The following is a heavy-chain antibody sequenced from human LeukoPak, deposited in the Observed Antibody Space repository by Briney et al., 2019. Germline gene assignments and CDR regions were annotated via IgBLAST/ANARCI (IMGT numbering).Heavy chain of an antibody. CDR1: GGTLSSYS. CDR3: ARLTRWSSTSIYYFDP. D-gene: IGHD2-2*01. CDR2: IIPILGVP. J-gene: IGHJ5*02. Sequence: GASVKVSCKASGGTLSSYSINWIRQAPGQGLEWMGSIIPILGVPDYAEKFQDRVTITADISTNTAYMELSSLRSEDRAIYFCARLTRWSSTSIYYFDPWGQGTLVTVSS. V-gene: IGHV1-69*02.